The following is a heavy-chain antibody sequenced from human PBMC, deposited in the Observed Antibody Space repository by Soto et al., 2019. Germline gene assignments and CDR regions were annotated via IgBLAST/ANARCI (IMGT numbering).Heavy chain of an antibody. V-gene: IGHV2-70*04. Sequence: SGPTLVNPTQTLTLTCTFSGFSLSTSGMRVSWIRQPPGKALEWLARIDWDDDKFYSTSLKTRLTISKDTSKNQVVLTMTNMDPVDTATYYCARMNPFYDSSGYYYSFLDYWGRGTLVTVSS. CDR1: GFSLSTSGMR. D-gene: IGHD3-22*01. J-gene: IGHJ4*02. CDR2: IDWDDDK. CDR3: ARMNPFYDSSGYYYSFLDY.